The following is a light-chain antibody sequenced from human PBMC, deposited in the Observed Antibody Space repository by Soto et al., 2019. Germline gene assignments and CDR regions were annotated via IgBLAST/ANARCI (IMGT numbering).Light chain of an antibody. CDR3: QQRYNWPLT. V-gene: IGKV3-11*01. J-gene: IGKJ4*01. Sequence: VMTQSPATLSLSPGERATLSCRASQSVSSSLAWYQQKPGQAPRLLIYGASTGAAGIPARFSGTGSGTDVTLTISSLEPDDFAVYYCQQRYNWPLTFGGGTKVDIK. CDR1: QSVSSS. CDR2: GAS.